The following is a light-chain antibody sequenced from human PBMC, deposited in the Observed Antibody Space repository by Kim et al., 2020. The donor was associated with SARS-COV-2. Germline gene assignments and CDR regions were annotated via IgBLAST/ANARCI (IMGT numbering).Light chain of an antibody. J-gene: IGKJ4*01. Sequence: DIQMTQSRSSLSASVGDRVTITCQASQDISNHLHWYQQKPGKAPQLLIYDASNLEPGVSSRFSGSGSGTDFTFTISGLQPEDIATFYCQQYHSLPQTFGGGTKVDIK. CDR3: QQYHSLPQT. CDR1: QDISNH. CDR2: DAS. V-gene: IGKV1-33*01.